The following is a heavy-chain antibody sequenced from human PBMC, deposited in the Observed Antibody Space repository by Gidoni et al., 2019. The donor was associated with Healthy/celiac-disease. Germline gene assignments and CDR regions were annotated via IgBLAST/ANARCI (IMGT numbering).Heavy chain of an antibody. J-gene: IGHJ3*02. V-gene: IGHV3-48*02. Sequence: EVQLVESGGGLVQPGGSLRLSCAAPGFTFSSYSMNWVRQAPGKGLEWVSYISSSSSTIYYADSVKGRFTISRDNAKNSLYLQMNSLRDEDTAVYYCARPPKDSVEMATIMSLSAFDIWGQGTMVTVSS. CDR2: ISSSSSTI. D-gene: IGHD5-12*01. CDR1: GFTFSSYS. CDR3: ARPPKDSVEMATIMSLSAFDI.